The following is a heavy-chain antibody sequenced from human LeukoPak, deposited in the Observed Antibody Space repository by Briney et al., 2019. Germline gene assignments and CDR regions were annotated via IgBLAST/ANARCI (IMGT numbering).Heavy chain of an antibody. CDR3: ARDRRSATVHNYFYYYMDV. Sequence: SETLSLTCTLPDGSISGYYWSWVRQPAGKGLEWIGRIDASGSSNYNPSLRSRVSLSIDTSRVQFSLTLTSVTAADTALYFCARDRRSATVHNYFYYYMDVWGKGTTVTVSS. CDR2: IDASGSS. V-gene: IGHV4-4*07. J-gene: IGHJ6*03. CDR1: DGSISGYY. D-gene: IGHD5-24*01.